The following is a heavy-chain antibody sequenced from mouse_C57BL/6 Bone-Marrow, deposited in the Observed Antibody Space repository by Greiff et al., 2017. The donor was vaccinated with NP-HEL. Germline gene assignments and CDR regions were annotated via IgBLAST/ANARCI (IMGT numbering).Heavy chain of an antibody. CDR1: GFTFSSYA. CDR3: TRGGGTTVVATNYFDY. D-gene: IGHD1-1*01. J-gene: IGHJ2*01. V-gene: IGHV5-9-1*02. Sequence: EVKLMESGAGLVKPGGSLKLSCAASGFTFSSYALSWVRQTPEKRLEWVAYISSGGDYIYYADTVKGRFTISRDNARNTLYLQMSSLKSEDTAMYYCTRGGGTTVVATNYFDYWGQGTTLTVSS. CDR2: ISSGGDYI.